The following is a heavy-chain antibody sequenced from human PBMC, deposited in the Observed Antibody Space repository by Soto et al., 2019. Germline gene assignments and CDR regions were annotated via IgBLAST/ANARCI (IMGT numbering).Heavy chain of an antibody. Sequence: QVHLQESGPGLLKPSQTLSLTCAVSGDSIGSGDFYWTWIRQSPGKGLEYIGYIYKSGRTYYNPSLKGRPIISLDTSRSQFFLRLSSVTAADTAIYYCARSLSASSGWFDPWGQGTLVTVSS. J-gene: IGHJ5*02. CDR3: ARSLSASSGWFDP. V-gene: IGHV4-30-4*01. D-gene: IGHD6-6*01. CDR2: IYKSGRT. CDR1: GDSIGSGDFY.